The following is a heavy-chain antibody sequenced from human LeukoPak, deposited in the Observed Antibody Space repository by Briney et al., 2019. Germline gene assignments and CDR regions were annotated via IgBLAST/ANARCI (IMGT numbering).Heavy chain of an antibody. CDR2: ISAYNGNT. D-gene: IGHD3-10*01. CDR1: GYTFTSYG. J-gene: IGHJ4*02. V-gene: IGHV1-18*01. Sequence: ASAKVSCKDSGYTFTSYGISWVRQAPGQGLEWVGWISAYNGNTNYAQKLQGRVTMTTDTSTSTAYMELRSLRSDDTAVYYCARDLSPLVRGVISDYWGQGTLVTVSS. CDR3: ARDLSPLVRGVISDY.